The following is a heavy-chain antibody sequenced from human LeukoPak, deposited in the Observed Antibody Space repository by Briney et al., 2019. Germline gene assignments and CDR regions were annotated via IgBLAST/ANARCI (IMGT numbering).Heavy chain of an antibody. CDR3: ARQEYSGSYYVY. J-gene: IGHJ4*02. CDR2: IDPSDSYT. CDR1: GYSFSNYW. Sequence: ESLKISCKGSGYSFSNYWISWVRQMPAKGLEWMGRIDPSDSYTNYSPSFQGHVTISADKSISTAYLQWNSLKASDTAIYYCARQEYSGSYYVYWGQGTLVTVSS. D-gene: IGHD1-26*01. V-gene: IGHV5-10-1*01.